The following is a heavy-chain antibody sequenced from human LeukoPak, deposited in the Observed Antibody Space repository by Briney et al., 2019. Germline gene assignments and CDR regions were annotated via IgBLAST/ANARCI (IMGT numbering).Heavy chain of an antibody. V-gene: IGHV4-34*01. CDR3: ARGGSRRYCSSTSCYAPDY. D-gene: IGHD2-2*01. CDR1: GGSFSGYY. J-gene: IGHJ4*02. Sequence: SETLSLTCAVYGGSFSGYYWSWIRQPPGKGLEWIGGINHSGSTNYNPSLKSRVTISVDTSKNQFSLKLSSVTAADTAVYYCARGGSRRYCSSTSCYAPDYWGQGTLVTVSS. CDR2: INHSGST.